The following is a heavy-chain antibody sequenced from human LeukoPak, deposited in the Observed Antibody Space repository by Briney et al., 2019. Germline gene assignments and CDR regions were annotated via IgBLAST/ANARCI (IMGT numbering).Heavy chain of an antibody. D-gene: IGHD3-3*01. J-gene: IGHJ4*02. V-gene: IGHV1-69*05. CDR3: VRDPDDDFWSGPFDY. CDR2: IIPIFGTA. CDR1: GGTFSSYA. Sequence: SVKVSCKASGGTFSSYAISWVRQAPGQGLEWMGRIIPIFGTANYAQKFQGRVTITTDESTSTAYMELSSLRSEDTAMYYCVRDPDDDFWSGPFDYWGQGTLVTVSS.